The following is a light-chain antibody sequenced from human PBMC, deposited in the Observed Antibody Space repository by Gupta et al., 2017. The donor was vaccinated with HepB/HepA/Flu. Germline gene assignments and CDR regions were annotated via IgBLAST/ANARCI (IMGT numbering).Light chain of an antibody. CDR3: SSYAGSYSWL. CDR2: EVS. CDR1: SRDVGGYNY. J-gene: IGLJ3*02. Sequence: QAALTQHPSAAGSPGQSVTISCTGTSRDVGGYNYVSWYQQHPGKVPKLMIYEVSQRPSGVPVRFSGSKSGNTASLTVSGLQAEDEADYYCSSYAGSYSWLFGGGTKLTVL. V-gene: IGLV2-8*01.